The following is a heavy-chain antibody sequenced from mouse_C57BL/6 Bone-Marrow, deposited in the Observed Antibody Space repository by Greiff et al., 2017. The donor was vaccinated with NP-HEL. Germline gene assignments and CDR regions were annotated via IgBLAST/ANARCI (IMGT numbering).Heavy chain of an antibody. CDR1: GYTFTTYP. CDR3: ARDGYYGSSRYWYFDV. Sequence: VQLQESGAELVKPGASVKMSCKASGYTFTTYPIEWMKQNHGKSLEWIGNFHPYNDDTKYNEKFKGKATLTVEKSSSTVYLELSRLTSDDSAVYYCARDGYYGSSRYWYFDVWGTGTTVTVSS. J-gene: IGHJ1*03. V-gene: IGHV1-47*01. D-gene: IGHD1-1*01. CDR2: FHPYNDDT.